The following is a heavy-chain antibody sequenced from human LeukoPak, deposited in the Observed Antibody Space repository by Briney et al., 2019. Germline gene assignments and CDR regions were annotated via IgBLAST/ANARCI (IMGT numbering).Heavy chain of an antibody. Sequence: KSSETLSLTCAVYGGSFSGYYWNWIRQPPGQGLEWIGEIDHSGNTNYDPSLKSRVTMSIDTSKNQFSLKLNSVTAADTAVYYCARSYYYVDFWAQGTRVTVSS. V-gene: IGHV4-34*01. J-gene: IGHJ4*02. CDR1: GGSFSGYY. CDR3: ARSYYYVDF. D-gene: IGHD3-10*01. CDR2: IDHSGNT.